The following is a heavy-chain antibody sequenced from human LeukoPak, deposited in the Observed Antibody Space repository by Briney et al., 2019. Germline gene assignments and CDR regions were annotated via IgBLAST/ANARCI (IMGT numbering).Heavy chain of an antibody. CDR2: ISYDGSNK. J-gene: IGHJ2*01. Sequence: QPGGSLRLSCAASGFTFSSYAMHWVRQAPGKGLEWVAVISYDGSNKYYADSVKGRFTISRDNSKNTLYLQMNSLRAGDTAVYYCARAAYSSTWYSRYFDLWGRGTLVTVSS. V-gene: IGHV3-30*04. CDR3: ARAAYSSTWYSRYFDL. D-gene: IGHD6-13*01. CDR1: GFTFSSYA.